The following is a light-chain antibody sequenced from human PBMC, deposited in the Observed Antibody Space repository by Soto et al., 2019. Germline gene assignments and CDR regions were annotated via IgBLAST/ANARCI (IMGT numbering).Light chain of an antibody. Sequence: QSVLTQPPSASGTPGQRVTISCSGSSSNIGSNTVNWYQQLPGTAPKLLIYNNNQRPSGVPDRFSGSKSGTSGTLDITGLQTGDEADYYCATWDGSLPGEVFGGGTKLTVL. CDR1: SSNIGSNT. CDR3: ATWDGSLPGEV. CDR2: NNN. V-gene: IGLV1-44*01. J-gene: IGLJ2*01.